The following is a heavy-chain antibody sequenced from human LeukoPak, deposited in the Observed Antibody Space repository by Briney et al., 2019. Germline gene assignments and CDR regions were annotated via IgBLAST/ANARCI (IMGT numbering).Heavy chain of an antibody. Sequence: SETLSLPCTVSGGSISSYHWSWIRQPAGKGLEWIGHIYTSGNTDYNPSLKSRVTISVDTSKNQISLKLSSVTAADTAVYYCARRWLVKGRIAFDIWGQGTMVTVSS. CDR1: GGSISSYH. V-gene: IGHV4-4*07. CDR2: IYTSGNT. CDR3: ARRWLVKGRIAFDI. D-gene: IGHD6-19*01. J-gene: IGHJ3*02.